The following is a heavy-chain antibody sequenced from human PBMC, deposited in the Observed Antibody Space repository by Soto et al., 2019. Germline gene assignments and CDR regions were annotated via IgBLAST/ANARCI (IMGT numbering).Heavy chain of an antibody. CDR3: ARHGAAVLYYYGMDV. CDR1: GASIATSTYH. CDR2: VYYDGTT. V-gene: IGHV4-39*01. Sequence: SETLSLTCTVSGASIATSTYHWGWVRQSPGKGLEWTGTVYYDGTTYYNPYLKSRVALSVDMSLNQFSVKLTSVTATDTAVYYCARHGAAVLYYYGMDVWGQGTTVTVSS. D-gene: IGHD6-13*01. J-gene: IGHJ6*02.